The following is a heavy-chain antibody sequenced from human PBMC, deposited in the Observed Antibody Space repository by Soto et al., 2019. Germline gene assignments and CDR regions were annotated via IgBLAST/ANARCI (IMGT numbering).Heavy chain of an antibody. CDR3: ARYLWYSSFSHYYYMDV. J-gene: IGHJ6*03. V-gene: IGHV3-11*01. CDR2: ISSSGSTI. D-gene: IGHD2-8*01. Sequence: QVQLVESGGGLVKPGGSLRLSCAASGFTFSDYYMSWIRQAPGKGLEWVSYISSSGSTIYYADSVKGRFTISRDNAKNTLYLKMNSLRAEDTAVYYCARYLWYSSFSHYYYMDVWGKGTTVTVSS. CDR1: GFTFSDYY.